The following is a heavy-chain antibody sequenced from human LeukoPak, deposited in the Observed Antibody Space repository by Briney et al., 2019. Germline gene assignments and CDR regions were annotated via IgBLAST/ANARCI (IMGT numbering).Heavy chain of an antibody. V-gene: IGHV3-23*01. CDR2: ISGTGGST. D-gene: IGHD1-26*01. CDR1: GFTFNNYA. Sequence: PGGSLRLSCVASGFTFNNYAMSWVRQAPGKGLEWVSAISGTGGSTYYADSVKGRFTISRDNSKNTLYLQMNSLRAEDTAVYYCAKGKVGDHYFDYWGQGTLVTVSS. CDR3: AKGKVGDHYFDY. J-gene: IGHJ4*02.